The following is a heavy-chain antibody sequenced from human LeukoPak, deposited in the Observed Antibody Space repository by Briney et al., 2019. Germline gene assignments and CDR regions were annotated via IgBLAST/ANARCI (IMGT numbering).Heavy chain of an antibody. J-gene: IGHJ6*02. Sequence: PSGTLSLTCAVSGVSVRSYNYWSWVRQPPGKSLEWLGEVYHSGSTIYNPSLESRITISMDTSKNQFSLRLSSVTAADTAVYYCARESPDHDFWSGYYALDVWGQGTTVTVSS. V-gene: IGHV4-4*02. CDR1: GVSVRSYNY. CDR2: VYHSGST. CDR3: ARESPDHDFWSGYYALDV. D-gene: IGHD3-3*01.